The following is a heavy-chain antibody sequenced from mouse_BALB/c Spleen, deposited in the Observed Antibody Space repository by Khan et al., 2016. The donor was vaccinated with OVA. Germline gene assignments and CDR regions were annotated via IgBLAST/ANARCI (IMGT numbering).Heavy chain of an antibody. CDR1: ADSITSGY. J-gene: IGHJ3*01. Sequence: EVKLEVSGPSLVKPSQTLSLTCSVTADSITSGYWTWIRKFPGNKLEYMGYMIYSGDTYYNPSLKSRISITRHTSKNQYYLQLNSVTTEDTATYYCARSTYRYAFAYWGQGTLVTVSA. D-gene: IGHD2-14*01. V-gene: IGHV3-8*02. CDR2: MIYSGDT. CDR3: ARSTYRYAFAY.